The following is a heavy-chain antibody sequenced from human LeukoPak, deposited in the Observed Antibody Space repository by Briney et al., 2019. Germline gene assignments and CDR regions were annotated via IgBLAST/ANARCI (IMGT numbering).Heavy chain of an antibody. Sequence: PGGSLRLSCAASGLTFSSHEMNWVRQAPGKGLEWVAYVGSSGKTIYNADSVKGRFTISRDNAKNSLYLQMNTLTAEDTAVYYCAGSAPYGYFDYWGQGTPVTVSS. CDR2: VGSSGKTI. V-gene: IGHV3-48*03. CDR3: AGSAPYGYFDY. J-gene: IGHJ4*02. CDR1: GLTFSSHE. D-gene: IGHD3-10*01.